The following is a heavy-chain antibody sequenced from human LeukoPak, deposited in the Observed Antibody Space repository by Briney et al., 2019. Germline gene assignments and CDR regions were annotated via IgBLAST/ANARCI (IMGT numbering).Heavy chain of an antibody. Sequence: GRSLRLSCAASGFTFSSYGMHWVRQAPGKGLEWVSSISSSSSYIYYADSVKGRFTISRDNAKNSLYLQMNSLRAEDTAVYYCATPQWELLGWTFDIWGQGTMVTVSS. CDR2: ISSSSSYI. CDR3: ATPQWELLGWTFDI. CDR1: GFTFSSYG. V-gene: IGHV3-21*01. J-gene: IGHJ3*02. D-gene: IGHD1-26*01.